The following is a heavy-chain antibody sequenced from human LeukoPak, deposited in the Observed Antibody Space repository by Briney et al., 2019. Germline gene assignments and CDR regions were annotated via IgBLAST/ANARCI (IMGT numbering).Heavy chain of an antibody. D-gene: IGHD1-26*01. J-gene: IGHJ4*02. Sequence: SETLSLTCTVSGYSISSGYYWGWIRQPPGKGLEWIGSIYHSGSTYYNPSLKSRVTISVDTSKNQFSLKLRSVTAADTAVYYCARVSGSYDYWGQGTLVTVSS. CDR3: ARVSGSYDY. V-gene: IGHV4-38-2*02. CDR1: GYSISSGYY. CDR2: IYHSGST.